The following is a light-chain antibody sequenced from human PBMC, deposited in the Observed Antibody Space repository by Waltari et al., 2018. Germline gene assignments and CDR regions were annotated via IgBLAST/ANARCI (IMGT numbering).Light chain of an antibody. CDR1: TIDIGSYNY. J-gene: IGLJ2*01. V-gene: IGLV2-14*03. CDR2: DVN. CDR3: SSYTGSSALVV. Sequence: QSALTQPASGSGSPGQSITISCSGRTIDIGSYNYVSWYQQHPGKAPKLIIFDVNRRPSGVSNRFSGSKSGLTASLTISGLQAEDEAEYYCSSYTGSSALVVFGGGTKLSVL.